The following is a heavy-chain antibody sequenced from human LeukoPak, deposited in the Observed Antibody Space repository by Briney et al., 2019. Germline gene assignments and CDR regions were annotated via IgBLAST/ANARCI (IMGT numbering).Heavy chain of an antibody. CDR1: GFTLSSYS. J-gene: IGHJ6*02. CDR3: ARAATRYYYYGMDV. CDR2: ISSSGSTI. V-gene: IGHV3-48*02. D-gene: IGHD2-15*01. Sequence: GGSLRLSCAASGFTLSSYSMNWVRQAPGKGLEWVSYISSSGSTIYYADSVKGRFTISRDNAKNSLYLQMNSLRDEDTAVYYCARAATRYYYYGMDVWGQGTTVTVSS.